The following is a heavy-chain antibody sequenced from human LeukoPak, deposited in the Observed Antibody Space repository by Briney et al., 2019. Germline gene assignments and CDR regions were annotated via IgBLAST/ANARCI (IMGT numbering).Heavy chain of an antibody. CDR3: ARDPNGDYIGAFDI. V-gene: IGHV3-23*01. D-gene: IGHD4-17*01. CDR2: IRGSGGGT. J-gene: IGHJ3*02. CDR1: GFTFNSYA. Sequence: GGSLRLSCAVSGFTFNSYAMMWVRQAPGKGPEWVSAIRGSGGGTEYVDSVKGRFTISRDNSKNTLYLQMNSLRAEDTAVYYCARDPNGDYIGAFDILGQGTMVTVSS.